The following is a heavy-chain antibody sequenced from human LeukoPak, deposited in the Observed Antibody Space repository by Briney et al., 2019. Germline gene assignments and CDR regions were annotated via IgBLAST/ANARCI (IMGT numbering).Heavy chain of an antibody. J-gene: IGHJ6*03. D-gene: IGHD1-14*01. CDR2: ISSSSSYI. Sequence: GGSLRLSCAASGFTFNSYSMNWVRQAPGKGLEWVSFISSSSSYIYYSDPVKGRFTVSRDNAKNSLYLQMNSLRAEDTAVYYCARGSHSNKPSYYYMDVWGKGTTVTVSS. CDR3: ARGSHSNKPSYYYMDV. CDR1: GFTFNSYS. V-gene: IGHV3-21*01.